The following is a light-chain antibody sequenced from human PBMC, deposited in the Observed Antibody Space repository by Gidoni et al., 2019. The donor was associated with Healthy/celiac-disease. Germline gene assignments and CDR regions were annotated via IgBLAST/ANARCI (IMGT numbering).Light chain of an antibody. J-gene: IGLJ2*01. Sequence: QSELTHAPSVSGDPGQRVTISCTGSSSNIGAGYDVHWYQQLPGTAPKLLIYGNSNRPSGVPDRFSGSKSGTSASLAITGLQAEDEADYYCQSYDSSLSGSVVFGGGTKLTVL. V-gene: IGLV1-40*01. CDR3: QSYDSSLSGSVV. CDR2: GNS. CDR1: SSNIGAGYD.